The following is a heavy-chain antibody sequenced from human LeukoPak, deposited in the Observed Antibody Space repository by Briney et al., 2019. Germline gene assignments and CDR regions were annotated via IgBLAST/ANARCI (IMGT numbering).Heavy chain of an antibody. D-gene: IGHD6-19*01. V-gene: IGHV3-21*01. J-gene: IGHJ4*02. Sequence: GGSLRLSCAASGFTFSSYSMNWVRQAPGKGLEWVSSISPSGLYIFYADSVKGRFTISRDNAKISLYLQMNSLRAEDTAVYYCVRVLSVRAVAGIGGYWGQGTLVNVSS. CDR2: ISPSGLYI. CDR1: GFTFSSYS. CDR3: VRVLSVRAVAGIGGY.